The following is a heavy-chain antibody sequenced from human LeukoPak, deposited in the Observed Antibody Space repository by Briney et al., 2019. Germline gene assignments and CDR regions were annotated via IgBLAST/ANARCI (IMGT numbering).Heavy chain of an antibody. CDR1: GGSFSGYY. CDR3: ARGRYYMDV. Sequence: SETLSLTCAVYGGSFSGYYWSWIRQPPGKGLEWIGEINHSGSTNYNPSLKSRVTISVDTSKNQFSLKLSSVTAADTAVYYCARGRYYMDVWGKGTTVTVSS. V-gene: IGHV4-34*01. CDR2: INHSGST. J-gene: IGHJ6*03.